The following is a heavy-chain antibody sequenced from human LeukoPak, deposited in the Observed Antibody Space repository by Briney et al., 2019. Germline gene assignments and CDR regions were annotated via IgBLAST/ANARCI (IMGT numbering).Heavy chain of an antibody. V-gene: IGHV4-39*01. J-gene: IGHJ5*02. CDR2: IYYSGST. Sequence: PSETLSLTCTVSGGSISSSSYYWGWIRQPPGKGLEWIGSIYYSGSTYYNPSLKSRVTISVDTSKNQFSLKLSSVTAADTAVYYCARHVSYSRPSWEVDPWGQGTLATVSS. CDR1: GGSISSSSYY. CDR3: ARHVSYSRPSWEVDP. D-gene: IGHD6-13*01.